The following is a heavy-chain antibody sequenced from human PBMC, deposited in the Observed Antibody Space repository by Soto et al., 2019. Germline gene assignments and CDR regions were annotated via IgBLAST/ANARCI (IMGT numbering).Heavy chain of an antibody. J-gene: IGHJ6*02. V-gene: IGHV3-7*05. CDR3: ARYSIVPTSMRWGYYYGMDV. D-gene: IGHD2-2*01. CDR2: IKQDGSET. Sequence: EVQLVESGGGLVQPGGSLRLSCAASGFTFSTYWMSWVRQAPGKGLEWVANIKQDGSETYYVDSVRGRFTISRDNAKNSLYLQMNSLRAEDTAVFYCARYSIVPTSMRWGYYYGMDVWGQGTTVTVSS. CDR1: GFTFSTYW.